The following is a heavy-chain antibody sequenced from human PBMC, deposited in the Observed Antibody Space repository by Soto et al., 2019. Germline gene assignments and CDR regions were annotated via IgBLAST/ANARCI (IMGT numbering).Heavy chain of an antibody. CDR2: IYHSGST. J-gene: IGHJ4*02. V-gene: IGHV4-30-2*01. CDR3: ARESRDGYNSRYFFDY. Sequence: SETLSLTCAVSGGSISSGGYSWSWIRQPPGKGLEYIGYIYHSGSTYYNPSLKSRVTISVDRSKNQFSLKVISVTAADTAVYYWARESRDGYNSRYFFDYWGQGTLVTVSS. D-gene: IGHD5-12*01. CDR1: GGSISSGGYS.